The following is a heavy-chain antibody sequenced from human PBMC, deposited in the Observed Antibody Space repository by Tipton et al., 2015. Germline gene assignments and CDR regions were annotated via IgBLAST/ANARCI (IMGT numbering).Heavy chain of an antibody. Sequence: SLRLSCVASGFTFSNYWMTWVRQAPGKGLEWVANIKPDGSESYYLDSVKGRFTFFRDNAKNSLYLQMNSLRDEDTAVYYCARDDYGAVDYWGQGTLVTVSS. D-gene: IGHD4-17*01. J-gene: IGHJ4*02. CDR2: IKPDGSES. V-gene: IGHV3-7*01. CDR3: ARDDYGAVDY. CDR1: GFTFSNYW.